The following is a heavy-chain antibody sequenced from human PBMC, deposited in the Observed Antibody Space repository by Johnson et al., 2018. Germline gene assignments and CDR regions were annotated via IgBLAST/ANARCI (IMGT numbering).Heavy chain of an antibody. CDR3: ARKAFGMTAMLGY. D-gene: IGHD2-21*02. V-gene: IGHV3-74*01. J-gene: IGHJ4*02. CDR1: GFTFSSYW. CDR2: LNSDGSST. Sequence: EVQLVESGGGLVKPGGSLRLSCAASGFTFSSYWMHWVRQAPGKGLVWVSRLNSDGSSTSYAASVKGRFTISRDNAKNTLYRQMNSLRAEDTAVYYCARKAFGMTAMLGYWGQGTLVTVSS.